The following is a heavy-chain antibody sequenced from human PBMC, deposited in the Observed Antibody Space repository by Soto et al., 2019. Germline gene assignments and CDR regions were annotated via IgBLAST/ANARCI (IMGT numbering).Heavy chain of an antibody. D-gene: IGHD7-27*01. CDR3: ARTSTGDLSAFDI. CDR2: INSDGSST. Sequence: GGSLRLSCAASGFTFSSYCMHWVRQAPGKGLVWVSRINSDGSSTSYADSVKGRFTISRDNAKNTLYLQMNSLRAEDTAVYYCARTSTGDLSAFDIWGQGTMVTVSS. V-gene: IGHV3-74*01. J-gene: IGHJ3*02. CDR1: GFTFSSYC.